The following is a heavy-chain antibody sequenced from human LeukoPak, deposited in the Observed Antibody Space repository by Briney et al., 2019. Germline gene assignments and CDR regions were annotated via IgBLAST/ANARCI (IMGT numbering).Heavy chain of an antibody. V-gene: IGHV3-53*01. CDR3: ARLDYYDSSGRHWYFDL. CDR1: GFTVSSNY. J-gene: IGHJ2*01. D-gene: IGHD3-22*01. Sequence: GGSLRLSCAASGFTVSSNYMSWVRQAPGKGLEWVSVIYSGGSTYYADSVKGRFTISRDNSKNTLYLQMNSLRAEDTAVYYCARLDYYDSSGRHWYFDLWGRGTLVTVSS. CDR2: IYSGGST.